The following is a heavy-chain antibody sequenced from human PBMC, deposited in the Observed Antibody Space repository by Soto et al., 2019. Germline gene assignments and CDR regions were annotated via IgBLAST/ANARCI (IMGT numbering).Heavy chain of an antibody. CDR1: GFTFRTDG. D-gene: IGHD4-17*01. V-gene: IGHV3-30*18. CDR3: AKGPSYGDYADH. Sequence: GGSLRLSCAASGFTFRTDGMHWVRQAPRKGLEWVSLISYDGNNKYYADSVKGRFNISGDNSKNTLFLQMNRLRPEDTAVYYCAKGPSYGDYADHWGQGTLVTVSS. J-gene: IGHJ4*02. CDR2: ISYDGNNK.